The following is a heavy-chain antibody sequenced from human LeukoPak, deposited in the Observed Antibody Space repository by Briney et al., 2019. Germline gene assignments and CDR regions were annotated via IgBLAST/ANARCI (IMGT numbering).Heavy chain of an antibody. J-gene: IGHJ3*02. V-gene: IGHV4-30-4*01. Sequence: SETLSLTCTVSGGSISSGDYYWSWIRPPPGKGLEWIGYIYYSGSTYYNPSLKSRVTISVDTSKNQFSLKLSSVTAADTAGYYCARGLHAYQLLIPFDIWGQGTMVTVSS. CDR2: IYYSGST. CDR1: GGSISSGDYY. D-gene: IGHD2-2*01. CDR3: ARGLHAYQLLIPFDI.